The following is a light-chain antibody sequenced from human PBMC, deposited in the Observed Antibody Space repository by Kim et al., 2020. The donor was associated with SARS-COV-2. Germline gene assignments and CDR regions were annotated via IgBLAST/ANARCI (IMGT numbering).Light chain of an antibody. V-gene: IGKV1-13*02. CDR3: QQFNHLFT. CDR2: EAS. CDR1: QAINSA. J-gene: IGKJ5*01. Sequence: SASVGDRVTIACRASQAINSALAWYQQKPGKALELLISEASILESGVPSMFSGSGSGTDFTLTISSLQPEDSATYYCQQFNHLFTFGQGTRLEIK.